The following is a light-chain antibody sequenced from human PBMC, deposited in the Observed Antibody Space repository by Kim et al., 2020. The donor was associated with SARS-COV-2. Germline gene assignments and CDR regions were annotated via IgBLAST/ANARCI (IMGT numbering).Light chain of an antibody. J-gene: IGLJ3*02. V-gene: IGLV9-49*01. CDR2: VGTGGIVG. CDR1: SGYSNYK. CDR3: GTDHGSGSNFVWV. Sequence: CTLGSGYSNYKEDWYQQRQGKGPRFVMRVGTGGIVGSKGDGIPDRFSVLGSGLNRYLTIKNIQEEDESDYHCGTDHGSGSNFVWVFGGGTQLTVL.